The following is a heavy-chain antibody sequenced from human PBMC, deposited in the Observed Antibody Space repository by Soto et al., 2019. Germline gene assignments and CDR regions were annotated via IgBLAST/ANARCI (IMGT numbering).Heavy chain of an antibody. V-gene: IGHV2-5*02. D-gene: IGHD2-15*01. CDR3: PDTGSAPWRDNAFEI. CDR2: IFWDDEK. J-gene: IGHJ3*02. CDR1: GFSLSTSGVG. Sequence: FGPTLVNPTQTLTLTCTLSGFSLSTSGVGVGWIRQPPGKALEWLALIFWDDEKVYRPFLKNRLTVTKATSKNQVTLAMTNMDPVDTATYYCPDTGSAPWRDNAFEIWGQGTMVTV.